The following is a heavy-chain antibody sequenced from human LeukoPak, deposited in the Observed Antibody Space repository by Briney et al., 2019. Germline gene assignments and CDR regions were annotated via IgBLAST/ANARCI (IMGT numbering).Heavy chain of an antibody. CDR2: INPNGGST. CDR3: ERDEYSYGFGMDV. J-gene: IGHJ6*02. D-gene: IGHD5-18*01. Sequence: ASVKVSRKASGYTFTSYYMNWVRQAPGQGLEWMGIINPNGGSTRYAQKLQGRVTMARATSTSTVYMELSSLRSEDTAVYYWERDEYSYGFGMDVWGQGTTVTVSS. CDR1: GYTFTSYY. V-gene: IGHV1-46*04.